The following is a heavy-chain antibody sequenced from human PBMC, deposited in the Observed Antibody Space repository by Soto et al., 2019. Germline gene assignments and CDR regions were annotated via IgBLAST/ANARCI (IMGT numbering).Heavy chain of an antibody. D-gene: IGHD3-10*01. J-gene: IGHJ6*03. CDR3: ARQKGYYGSGSYRTYYYMDV. Sequence: SETLSLTCTVSGGSISSYYWSWIRQPPGKGLEWIGYIYYSGSTNYNPSLKSRVTISVDTSKNQFSLKLSSVTAADTAVYYCARQKGYYGSGSYRTYYYMDVWSKGTTVTVSS. V-gene: IGHV4-59*08. CDR2: IYYSGST. CDR1: GGSISSYY.